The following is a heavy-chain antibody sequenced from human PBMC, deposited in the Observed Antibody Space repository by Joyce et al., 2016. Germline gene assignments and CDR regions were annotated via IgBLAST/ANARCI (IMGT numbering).Heavy chain of an antibody. CDR2: IYHSEGT. CDR1: GGSVSSGGYS. Sequence: QMQLQESGPGLVKPSQTLSLTCAVSGGSVSSGGYSWTWIRQPPGKGLEWIGHIYHSEGTYYNPSLQSRVTMSVDRSKNQFSLKLRSVTAADTAVYYCARAYGSGSYSYYYGMDVWGQGTTVTVSS. CDR3: ARAYGSGSYSYYYGMDV. V-gene: IGHV4-30-2*01. J-gene: IGHJ6*02. D-gene: IGHD3-10*01.